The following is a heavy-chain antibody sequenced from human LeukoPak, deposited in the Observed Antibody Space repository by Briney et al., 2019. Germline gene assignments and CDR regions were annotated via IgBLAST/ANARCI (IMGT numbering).Heavy chain of an antibody. Sequence: PGGSLRLSCAASGFTFIDFGVNWVRQAPGKGLEWVSYISGSGTTIYYADSVKGRFAISRDNVKNSLSLQMNSLRAEDTAVYYCARSAYAYSFDYWGQGTQVSVSS. CDR3: ARSAYAYSFDY. CDR1: GFTFIDFG. D-gene: IGHD4-11*01. V-gene: IGHV3-48*03. CDR2: ISGSGTTI. J-gene: IGHJ4*02.